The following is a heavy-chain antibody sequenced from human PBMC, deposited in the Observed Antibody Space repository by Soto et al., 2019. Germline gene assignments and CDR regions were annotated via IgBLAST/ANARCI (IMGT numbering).Heavy chain of an antibody. CDR3: ARAENILVVPAANCFDP. Sequence: PSETLSLTCAVYGGSFSGYYWIWIRQPPGKGLEWIGEINHSGSTNYNPSLKSRVTISVDTSKNQFSLKLSSVTAADTAVYYCARAENILVVPAANCFDPWGQGTLVTVSS. J-gene: IGHJ5*02. CDR2: INHSGST. D-gene: IGHD2-2*01. CDR1: GGSFSGYY. V-gene: IGHV4-34*01.